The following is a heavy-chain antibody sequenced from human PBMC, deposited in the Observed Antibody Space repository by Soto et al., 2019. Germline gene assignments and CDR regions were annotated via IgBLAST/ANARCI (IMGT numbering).Heavy chain of an antibody. V-gene: IGHV3-30*18. D-gene: IGHD6-19*01. Sequence: GGSLRLSCAASGFTFSSYAMSWVRQAPGKGLEWVAVISYDGSNKYYADSVKGRFTISRDNSKNTLYLQMNSLRAEDTAVYYCAKDRTFFDIAVAAYYFDYWGQGTLVTVSS. CDR2: ISYDGSNK. J-gene: IGHJ4*02. CDR1: GFTFSSYA. CDR3: AKDRTFFDIAVAAYYFDY.